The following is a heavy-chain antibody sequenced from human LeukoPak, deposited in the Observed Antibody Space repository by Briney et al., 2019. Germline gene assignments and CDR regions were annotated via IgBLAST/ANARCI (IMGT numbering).Heavy chain of an antibody. J-gene: IGHJ4*02. CDR2: IIPILGIA. CDR1: GGTFSSYA. V-gene: IGHV1-69*04. CDR3: AIYYYDSSGYYYGGDYFDY. D-gene: IGHD3-22*01. Sequence: GASVKVSCKASGGTFSSYAISWVRQAPGQGLEWMGRIIPILGIANYAQKFQGRVTITADKSTSTAYMELSSLRSEDTAVYYCAIYYYDSSGYYYGGDYFDYWGQGTLVTVSS.